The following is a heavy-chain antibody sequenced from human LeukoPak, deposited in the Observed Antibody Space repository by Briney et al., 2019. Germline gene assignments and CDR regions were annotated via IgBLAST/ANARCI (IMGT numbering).Heavy chain of an antibody. V-gene: IGHV4-30-2*01. D-gene: IGHD2-2*01. CDR2: IYHSGST. Sequence: SQTLSLTCTVSGGSISSGGYYWSWIRQPPEKGLEWIGYIYHSGSTYYNPSLKSRVTISADRSKNQFSLKLNSVTAADTAVYYCARGDCTSTSCYPTYYYYYYMDVWXXXTTVTXSS. CDR3: ARGDCTSTSCYPTYYYYYYMDV. CDR1: GGSISSGGYY. J-gene: IGHJ6*03.